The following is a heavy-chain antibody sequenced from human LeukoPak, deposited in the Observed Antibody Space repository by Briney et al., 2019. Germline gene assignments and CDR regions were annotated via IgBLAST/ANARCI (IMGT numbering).Heavy chain of an antibody. D-gene: IGHD6-13*01. Sequence: SVKVSCKASGGTFSSYAISWVRQAPGQGLEWMGRIIPIFGIANYAQKFQGRVTITADKSTSTAYMELSSLRSEDTAVYYCARAAQQLVHIFEYWGQGTLVTVSS. J-gene: IGHJ4*02. V-gene: IGHV1-69*04. CDR2: IIPIFGIA. CDR3: ARAAQQLVHIFEY. CDR1: GGTFSSYA.